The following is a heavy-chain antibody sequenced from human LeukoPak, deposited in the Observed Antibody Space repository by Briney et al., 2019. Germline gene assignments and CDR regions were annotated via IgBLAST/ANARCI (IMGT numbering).Heavy chain of an antibody. CDR2: IHTTGST. CDR3: ARQVGYCSSTSCYWLNWFDP. V-gene: IGHV4-4*09. J-gene: IGHJ5*02. D-gene: IGHD2-2*01. Sequence: SETLSLTCTVSGGSINSYYWSWIRQPPGKGLEWIGDIHTTGSTNYNPSLTSRVTISVDMSKNQFSLKLSSVTAADTAVYYCARQVGYCSSTSCYWLNWFDPWGQGTLVTVSS. CDR1: GGSINSYY.